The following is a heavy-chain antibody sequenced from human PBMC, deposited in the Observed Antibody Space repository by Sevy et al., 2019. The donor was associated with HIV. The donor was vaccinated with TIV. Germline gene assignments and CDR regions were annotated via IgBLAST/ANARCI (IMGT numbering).Heavy chain of an antibody. D-gene: IGHD5-12*01. J-gene: IGHJ6*02. Sequence: GGSLRLSCAASGFTFSSYSMNWVRQAPGKGLEWVSSISSSSSYIYYADSVKGRFTISRDNAKNSLYLQMNSLRAEDTAVYYCAREMATSYYYCYYGMDVWGQGTTVTVSS. V-gene: IGHV3-21*01. CDR1: GFTFSSYS. CDR3: AREMATSYYYCYYGMDV. CDR2: ISSSSSYI.